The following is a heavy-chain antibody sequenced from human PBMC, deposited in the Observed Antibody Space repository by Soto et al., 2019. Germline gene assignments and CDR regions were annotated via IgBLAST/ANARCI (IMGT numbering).Heavy chain of an antibody. CDR3: AISAY. V-gene: IGHV3-30*03. Sequence: GGSLRLSCAASGYTFSNYLMYWVRQAPGKGLKCVAVISDDGSNKHYADSVKGRFTISRDNSKNTLDLQMNSLRAEDTAMYFCAISAYWGQGTLVTVSS. CDR2: ISDDGSNK. J-gene: IGHJ4*02. CDR1: GYTFSNYL. D-gene: IGHD3-10*01.